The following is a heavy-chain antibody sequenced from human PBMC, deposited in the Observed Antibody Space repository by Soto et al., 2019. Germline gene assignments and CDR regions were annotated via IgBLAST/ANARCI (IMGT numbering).Heavy chain of an antibody. CDR3: ARGRYGDY. CDR1: GYGFTTYG. D-gene: IGHD1-1*01. CDR2: ISAHNGNT. V-gene: IGHV1-18*01. Sequence: QVHLVQSGAEVKKPGASVKVSCKGSGYGFTTYGITWVRQAPGQGLEGMAWISAHNGNTNYAQKLQGRVTVTRDTSTSTAYMELRSMSSDDTAVYYCARGRYGDYWGQGALVTVSS. J-gene: IGHJ4*02.